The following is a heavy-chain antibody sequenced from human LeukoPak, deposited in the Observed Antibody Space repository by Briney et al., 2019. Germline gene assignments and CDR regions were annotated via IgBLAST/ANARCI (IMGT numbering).Heavy chain of an antibody. D-gene: IGHD2-2*01. CDR2: INHSGST. V-gene: IGHV4-34*01. J-gene: IGHJ4*02. CDR1: GGSFSGYY. Sequence: PSETLSLTCAVYGGSFSGYYWSWIRQPPGKGLEWIGEINHSGSTNYNPSLKSRVTISVDTSKNQFSLKLSSVTAADTAVYYCARGLAGWRPAIYFDYWGRGTLVTVSS. CDR3: ARGLAGWRPAIYFDY.